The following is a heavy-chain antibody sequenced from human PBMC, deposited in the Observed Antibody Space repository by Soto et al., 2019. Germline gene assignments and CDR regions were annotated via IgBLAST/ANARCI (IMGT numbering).Heavy chain of an antibody. CDR2: ISGSGGST. J-gene: IGHJ4*02. CDR3: AKDKSPLGLSYGVFDF. CDR1: GFTFTDFA. V-gene: IGHV3-23*01. D-gene: IGHD5-18*01. Sequence: QLWESGGGLAQPGGSLKLSCTVSGFTFTDFAMSWVRQAPGQGLEWVASISGSGGSTYYADSVTGRFTMSRDTSRNTLFLQMNSLRAEDTAVYYCAKDKSPLGLSYGVFDFWGQGTLVTVSS.